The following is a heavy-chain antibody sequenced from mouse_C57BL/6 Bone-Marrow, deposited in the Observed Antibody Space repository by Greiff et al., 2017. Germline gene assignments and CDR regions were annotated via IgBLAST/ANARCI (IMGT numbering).Heavy chain of an antibody. Sequence: EVQGVESGEGLVKPGGSLKLSCAASGFTFSSYAMSWVRQTPEKRLEWVAYISSGGDYIYYADTVKGRFTISRDNARNNLYLQMSSLKSENTAMYYCTRDLYNAMDYWGQGTSDTVSS. V-gene: IGHV5-9-1*02. CDR1: GFTFSSYA. CDR2: ISSGGDYI. CDR3: TRDLYNAMDY. J-gene: IGHJ4*01.